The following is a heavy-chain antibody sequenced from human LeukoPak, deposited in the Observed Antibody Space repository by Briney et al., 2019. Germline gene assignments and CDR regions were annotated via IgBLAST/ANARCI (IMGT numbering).Heavy chain of an antibody. CDR2: IKQDGSEK. J-gene: IGHJ4*02. CDR3: ARDEYYYDSSGYYFPGGLHY. CDR1: GFTFGDYA. Sequence: GGSLRLSCTASGFTFGDYAMSWFRQAPGKGLEWVANIKQDGSEKHYVDSVKGRFTISRDNAENSLHLQMNSLRAEDTAVYYCARDEYYYDSSGYYFPGGLHYWGQGTLVTVSS. V-gene: IGHV3-7*01. D-gene: IGHD3-22*01.